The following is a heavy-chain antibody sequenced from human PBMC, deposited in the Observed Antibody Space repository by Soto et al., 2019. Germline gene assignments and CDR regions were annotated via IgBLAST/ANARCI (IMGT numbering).Heavy chain of an antibody. D-gene: IGHD6-19*01. V-gene: IGHV3-30*03. J-gene: IGHJ6*02. CDR2: LSDEGTNK. CDR1: GFIVSDFD. CDR3: ARDHVQSRDWTGFRLRYYALDV. Sequence: PGGSLRLSCAVSGFIVSDFDMHWVRQAPGKGLEWVAVLSDEGTNKYYADSVQGRFTVSREDSRNTVYLRMTSLRPDDTATYYCARDHVQSRDWTGFRLRYYALDVWGRGTKVTLSS.